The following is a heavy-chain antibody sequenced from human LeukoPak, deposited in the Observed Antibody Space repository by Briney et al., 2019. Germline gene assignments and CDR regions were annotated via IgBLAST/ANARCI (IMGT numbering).Heavy chain of an antibody. CDR2: IYYSGST. D-gene: IGHD3-10*01. Sequence: SETLSLTCTVSGGSISSYYWSWIRQPPGKGLEWLGYIYYSGSTNYNPSLKSRVTISVDTSKNQFSLKLSSVTAADTAVYYCARTYGSGSYYKTPTIWFDPWGQGTLVTVSS. V-gene: IGHV4-59*01. CDR1: GGSISSYY. J-gene: IGHJ5*02. CDR3: ARTYGSGSYYKTPTIWFDP.